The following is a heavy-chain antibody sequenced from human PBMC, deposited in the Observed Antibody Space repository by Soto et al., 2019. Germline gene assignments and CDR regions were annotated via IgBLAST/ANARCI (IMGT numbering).Heavy chain of an antibody. CDR1: GGTFNTYA. CDR2: ISPMFGAA. V-gene: IGHV1-69*19. CDR3: AREVQVHTPAFVY. D-gene: IGHD3-10*01. J-gene: IGHJ4*02. Sequence: QVQLVQSGAEMKKPGSSVKVSCQSSGGTFNTYAMNWVRQAPGQGPEWMGDISPMFGAANYAPKFQGRVTLTADESTGTSYMQLSSLTSEDMALYFCAREVQVHTPAFVYWGQGTLVTVSS.